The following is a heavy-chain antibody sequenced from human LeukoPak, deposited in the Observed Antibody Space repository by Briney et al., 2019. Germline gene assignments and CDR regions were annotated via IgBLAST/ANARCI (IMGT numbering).Heavy chain of an antibody. CDR3: AREATYYYGSGSYYLPRDYYYYYMDV. J-gene: IGHJ6*03. V-gene: IGHV4-61*02. CDR1: GGSISSGSYY. CDR2: IYTSGST. D-gene: IGHD3-10*01. Sequence: SETLSLTCTVSGGSISSGSYYWSWIRQPAGKGLEWIGRIYTSGSTNYNPSLKSRVTISVDTSKNQFSLKLSSVTAADTAVYYCAREATYYYGSGSYYLPRDYYYYYMDVWGKGTTVTVSS.